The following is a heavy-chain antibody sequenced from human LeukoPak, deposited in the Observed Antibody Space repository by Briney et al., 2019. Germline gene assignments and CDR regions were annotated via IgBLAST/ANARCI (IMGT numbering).Heavy chain of an antibody. CDR1: GFTFDGFA. CDR3: TKGFRSYYYDSSCYLDY. D-gene: IGHD3-22*01. Sequence: PGGSLRLSCAASGFTFDGFAMHWVRQVPGKGLEWVAGISWNSNSIGYAESMKGRFNISRDNAKNSLYLQMNSLRADDMALYYCTKGFRSYYYDSSCYLDYWGQGALVTVSS. CDR2: ISWNSNSI. J-gene: IGHJ4*02. V-gene: IGHV3-9*03.